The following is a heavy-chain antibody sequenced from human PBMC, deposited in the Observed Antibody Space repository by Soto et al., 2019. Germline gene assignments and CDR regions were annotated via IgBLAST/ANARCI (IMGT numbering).Heavy chain of an antibody. J-gene: IGHJ2*01. D-gene: IGHD4-4*01. CDR1: GGTFSSYA. CDR3: ARDRGVNTLNWYFDL. Sequence: SVKVSCKASGGTFSSYAISWVRQAPGQGLEWMGGIIPIFGTANYAQKFQGRVTITADESTSTAYMELSSLRSEDTAVYYCARDRGVNTLNWYFDLWGRGTLVTVSS. V-gene: IGHV1-69*13. CDR2: IIPIFGTA.